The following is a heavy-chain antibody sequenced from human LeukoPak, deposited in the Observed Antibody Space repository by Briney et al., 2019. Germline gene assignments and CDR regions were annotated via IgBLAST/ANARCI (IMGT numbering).Heavy chain of an antibody. CDR1: GGTFSSYA. V-gene: IGHV1-69*13. Sequence: SVKVSCKASGGTFSSYAISWVRQAPGQGLEWMGGIIPIFGTANYAQKFQGRVTINADESTSTAYMELSSLRSEDTAVYYCARGGQIAVAGTFSYWGQGTLVTVSS. D-gene: IGHD6-19*01. J-gene: IGHJ4*02. CDR2: IIPIFGTA. CDR3: ARGGQIAVAGTFSY.